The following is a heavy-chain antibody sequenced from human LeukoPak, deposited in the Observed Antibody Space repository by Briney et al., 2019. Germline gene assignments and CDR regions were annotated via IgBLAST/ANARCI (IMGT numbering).Heavy chain of an antibody. CDR1: GFTFGSYA. J-gene: IGHJ5*02. CDR2: INGSGGST. Sequence: GGSMRLSCAASGFTFGSYAMSWVRQAQGKGLEWVSDINGSGGSTYYTDSVKGRFTISRDNSKNTLYLQMNSLRAEDTAVYYCAKDQDAWGQGTLVTVSS. D-gene: IGHD2-15*01. CDR3: AKDQDA. V-gene: IGHV3-23*01.